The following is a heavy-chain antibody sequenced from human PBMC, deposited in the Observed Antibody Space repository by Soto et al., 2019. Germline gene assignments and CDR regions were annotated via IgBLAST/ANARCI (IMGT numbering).Heavy chain of an antibody. J-gene: IGHJ5*02. D-gene: IGHD6-6*01. V-gene: IGHV4-34*01. CDR2: INHSGST. CDR3: AVEYSSSTDNWFDP. Sequence: SETLSLTCAVYGGSFSGYYWSWIRQPPGKGLEWIGEINHSGSTNYNPSLKSRVTISVDTSKNQFSLKLSSVTAADTAVYYCAVEYSSSTDNWFDPWGQGTLVTVS. CDR1: GGSFSGYY.